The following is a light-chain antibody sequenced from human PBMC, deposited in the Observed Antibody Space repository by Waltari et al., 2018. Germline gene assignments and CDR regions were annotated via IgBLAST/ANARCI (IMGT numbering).Light chain of an antibody. CDR2: SNN. V-gene: IGLV1-44*01. CDR1: SSNIGSNT. CDR3: AAWDDSLNGWV. Sequence: QSVLTQPPSASGTPGQRVTISCSGSSSNIGSNTVNWYQQLPGTAPKLLIYSNNPPPSGGPDRCSGSKSGTSASPAISGLQSEDEADYYRAAWDDSLNGWVFGGGTKLTVL. J-gene: IGLJ3*02.